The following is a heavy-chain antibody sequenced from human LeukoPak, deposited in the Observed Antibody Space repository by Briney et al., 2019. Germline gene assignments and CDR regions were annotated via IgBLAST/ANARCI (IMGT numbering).Heavy chain of an antibody. J-gene: IGHJ4*02. CDR1: GGTFSSYA. D-gene: IGHD2-2*02. CDR3: ASLPNGYQLLHQRGY. Sequence: SVKVSCKASGGTFSSYAISWVRQAPGQGLEWMGGIIPIFGTANYAQKFQGRVTITADESTSTAYMELSSLRSEDTAVYYCASLPNGYQLLHQRGYWGQGTLVTVSS. CDR2: IIPIFGTA. V-gene: IGHV1-69*13.